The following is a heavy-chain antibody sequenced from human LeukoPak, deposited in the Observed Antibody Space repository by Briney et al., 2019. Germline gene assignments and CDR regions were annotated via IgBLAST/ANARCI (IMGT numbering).Heavy chain of an antibody. CDR2: VNPNSGDT. CDR3: ATQRGSYLWGTDFDY. V-gene: IGHV1-2*02. Sequence: ASVKVSCKASGYTFTGYYMHWVRQAPGQGNEWVGWVNPNSGDTKYSQKFQGRVTMTRDTSISTAYMELSRLRSDDTAVYYCATQRGSYLWGTDFDYWGQGTLVTVSS. D-gene: IGHD3-16*01. CDR1: GYTFTGYY. J-gene: IGHJ4*02.